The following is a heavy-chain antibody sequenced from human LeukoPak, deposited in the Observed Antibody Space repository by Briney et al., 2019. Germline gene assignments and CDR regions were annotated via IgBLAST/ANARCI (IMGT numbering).Heavy chain of an antibody. CDR1: GGSISSYY. D-gene: IGHD5-24*01. CDR2: IFYSGST. Sequence: PSETLSLTCTVSGGSISSYYWSWIRQPPGKGLGWIGFIFYSGSTNYNPSVKSRVTISVDTSKNQFSLKLRSVTAADTAVYYCAREDGYNSPYYFDYWGQGTLVTVSS. J-gene: IGHJ4*02. CDR3: AREDGYNSPYYFDY. V-gene: IGHV4-59*01.